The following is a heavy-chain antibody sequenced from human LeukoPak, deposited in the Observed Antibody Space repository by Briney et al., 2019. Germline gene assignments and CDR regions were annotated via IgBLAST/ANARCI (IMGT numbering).Heavy chain of an antibody. V-gene: IGHV3-21*01. Sequence: GGSLRLSCAASGFTFSSYSMNWVRQAPGEGLEWVSSISSSSSYIYYADSVKGRFTISRDNAKNSLYLQMNILRAEDTAVYYCARFYGSGQVAWGQGTLVTVSS. J-gene: IGHJ4*02. D-gene: IGHD3-10*01. CDR2: ISSSSSYI. CDR3: ARFYGSGQVA. CDR1: GFTFSSYS.